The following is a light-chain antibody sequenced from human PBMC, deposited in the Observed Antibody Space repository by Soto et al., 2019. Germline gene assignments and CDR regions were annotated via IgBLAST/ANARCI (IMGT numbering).Light chain of an antibody. CDR1: RSVSSSS. CDR3: QQYGSSPPWT. CDR2: GAS. Sequence: IVLTQSPGTLSLSPGERATLSCRASRSVSSSSLAWYQQKPGQAPRLLIYGASSRATGIPDRFSGSGSGTDFTLTISRLEPEDFAVYYCQQYGSSPPWTFGQGTKVEIK. J-gene: IGKJ1*01. V-gene: IGKV3-20*01.